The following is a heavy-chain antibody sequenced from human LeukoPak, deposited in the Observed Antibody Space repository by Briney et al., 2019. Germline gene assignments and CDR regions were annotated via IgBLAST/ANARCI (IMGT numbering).Heavy chain of an antibody. D-gene: IGHD6-13*01. V-gene: IGHV4-59*08. J-gene: IGHJ6*03. CDR2: IYYSGST. Sequence: SETLSLTCTVSGGSISSYYWSWIRQPPGKGLEWIGYIYYSGSTNYNPSLKSRVTISVDTSKNQFSLKLSSVTAADTAVYYCARVQESYSSSRYGSYYYYMDVWGKGTTVTVSS. CDR3: ARVQESYSSSRYGSYYYYMDV. CDR1: GGSISSYY.